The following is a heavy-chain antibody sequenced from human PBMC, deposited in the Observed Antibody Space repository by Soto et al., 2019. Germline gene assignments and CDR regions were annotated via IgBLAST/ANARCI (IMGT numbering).Heavy chain of an antibody. V-gene: IGHV4-59*11. D-gene: IGHD3-3*01. CDR2: IDDSGNT. J-gene: IGHJ3*02. CDR3: ARVIFRSLEWLPSGAFDI. Sequence: QVRLQESGPGLMKPSETLSLTCTVSGGSISDHHWSWIRQPPGQGLEWIGYIDDSGNTNYSPSLESRLTMSVDTPKKNFSLNLTSVTAADTAIYYCARVIFRSLEWLPSGAFDIWGQGTMVTVSS. CDR1: GGSISDHH.